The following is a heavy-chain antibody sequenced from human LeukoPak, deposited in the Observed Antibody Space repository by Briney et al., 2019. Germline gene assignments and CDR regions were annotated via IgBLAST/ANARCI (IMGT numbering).Heavy chain of an antibody. Sequence: PGGSLRLSCAASGFTFSSYAMSWVRQAPGKGLEWVSTLSGSGGNTYYADSVKGRVTISRDNSKNTLYLQMNSLRAEDTAVYHCAKESYYYDSADYFDYWGQGTLVTVSS. CDR2: LSGSGGNT. J-gene: IGHJ4*02. V-gene: IGHV3-23*01. CDR3: AKESYYYDSADYFDY. CDR1: GFTFSSYA. D-gene: IGHD3-22*01.